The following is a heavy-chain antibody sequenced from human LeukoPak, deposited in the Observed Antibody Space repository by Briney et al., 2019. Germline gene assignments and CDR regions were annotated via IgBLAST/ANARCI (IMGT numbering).Heavy chain of an antibody. Sequence: GGSLRLSCAASGFTLSEYGMHWVRQAPGKGLEWVAFIRYGGNKKYYIDSVKGRFTTSRDNSMNTVSLQMGSLRPEDTAVYYCARNAHSFDSSGYYFHFWGQGTLVTVSS. D-gene: IGHD3-22*01. J-gene: IGHJ4*02. V-gene: IGHV3-30*02. CDR3: ARNAHSFDSSGYYFHF. CDR2: IRYGGNKK. CDR1: GFTLSEYG.